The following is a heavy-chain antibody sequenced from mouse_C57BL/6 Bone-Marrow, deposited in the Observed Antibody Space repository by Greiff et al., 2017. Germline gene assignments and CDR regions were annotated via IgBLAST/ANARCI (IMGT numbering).Heavy chain of an antibody. CDR1: GYAFTNYL. CDR3: ARFYGSSYDAMDY. CDR2: INPGSGGT. J-gene: IGHJ4*01. D-gene: IGHD1-1*01. V-gene: IGHV1-54*01. Sequence: VQLQQSGAELVRPGTSVKVSCKASGYAFTNYLIEWVKQRPGQGLEWIGVINPGSGGTNYNEKFKGKETLTADKSSSTASMQLGSLTSEDSAVYFCARFYGSSYDAMDYWGQGTSVTVSS.